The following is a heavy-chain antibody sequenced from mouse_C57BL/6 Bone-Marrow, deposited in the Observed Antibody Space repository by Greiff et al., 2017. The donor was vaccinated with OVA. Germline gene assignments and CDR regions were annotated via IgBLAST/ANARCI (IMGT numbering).Heavy chain of an antibody. CDR1: GYTFTSYW. Sequence: EVQLQQSGTVLARPGASVKMSCKTSGYTFTSYWMHWVKQRPGQGLEWIGAIYPGNSDTSYNQKFKGKAKLTAVTSASTAYMELSSLTNEDSAVYYCTSRNYGYDRGAWFAYWGQGTLVTVSA. CDR3: TSRNYGYDRGAWFAY. V-gene: IGHV1-5*01. J-gene: IGHJ3*01. D-gene: IGHD2-2*01. CDR2: IYPGNSDT.